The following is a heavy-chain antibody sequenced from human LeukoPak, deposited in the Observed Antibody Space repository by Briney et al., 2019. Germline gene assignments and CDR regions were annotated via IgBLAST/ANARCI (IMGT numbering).Heavy chain of an antibody. CDR2: ISSSSSYI. V-gene: IGHV3-21*01. CDR1: GFTFSSYS. J-gene: IGHJ3*02. CDR3: ARVGGGGYNYEAFDI. D-gene: IGHD5-24*01. Sequence: GGSLRLSCVASGFTFSSYSMNWVRQAPVKGLEWVSSISSSSSYIYYADSVKGRFTISRDNAKNSLYLQMNSLRAEDTAVYYCARVGGGGYNYEAFDIWGQGTMVTVSS.